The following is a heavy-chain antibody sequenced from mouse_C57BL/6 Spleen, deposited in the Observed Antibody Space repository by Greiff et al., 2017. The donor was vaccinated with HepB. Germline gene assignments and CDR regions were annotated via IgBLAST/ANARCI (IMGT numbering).Heavy chain of an antibody. CDR2: ISSGGDYI. CDR3: TRRELTFYYYAMDY. Sequence: EVMLVESGEGLVKPGGSLKLSCAASGFTFSSYAMSWVRQTPEKRLEWVAYISSGGDYIYYADTVKGRFTISRDNARNTLYLQMSSLKSEDTAMYYCTRRELTFYYYAMDYWGQGTSVTVSS. D-gene: IGHD6-1*02. J-gene: IGHJ4*01. V-gene: IGHV5-9-1*02. CDR1: GFTFSSYA.